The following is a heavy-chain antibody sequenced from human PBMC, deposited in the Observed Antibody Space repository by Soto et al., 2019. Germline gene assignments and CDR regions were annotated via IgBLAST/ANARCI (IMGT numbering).Heavy chain of an antibody. CDR2: LSPIFDTA. CDR1: GDSFSMFE. V-gene: IGHV1-69*01. D-gene: IGHD3-10*01. CDR3: ASDKGESLSPRAHFDL. J-gene: IGHJ4*02. Sequence: QGQLVQTGAEVKKPGSSVKVSCKASGDSFSMFEITWVRQAPGQGLERMGGLSPIFDTAIYAEKFQVRVTISADESTNTVYMESSSLRSDDTAVYYCASDKGESLSPRAHFDLCGQGTLVTVSS.